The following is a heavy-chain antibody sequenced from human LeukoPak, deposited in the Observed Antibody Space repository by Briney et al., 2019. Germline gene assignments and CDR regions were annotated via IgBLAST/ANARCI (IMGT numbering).Heavy chain of an antibody. V-gene: IGHV1-69*05. CDR2: IIPIFGTA. CDR3: AREGWAMVRGSTRWFDP. Sequence: SVEVSCKASGGTFSSYAISWVRQAPGQGLEWMGRIIPIFGTANYAQKFQGRVTITTDESTSTAYMELSSLRSEDTAVYYCAREGWAMVRGSTRWFDPWGQGTLVTVSS. D-gene: IGHD3-10*01. CDR1: GGTFSSYA. J-gene: IGHJ5*02.